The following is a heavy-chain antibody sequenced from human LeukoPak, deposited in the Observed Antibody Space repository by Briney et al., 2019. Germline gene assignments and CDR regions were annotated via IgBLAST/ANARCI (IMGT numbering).Heavy chain of an antibody. CDR2: IYYSGST. Sequence: SETLSLTCTVSGGSISSGDYYWSWIRQPPGKGLEWIGYIYYSGSTYYNPSLKCRLTISIDTSKSQFSLKLSSVTAADTAVYYCARLLYYGSGSYYNWFDPWGQGTLVTVSS. CDR1: GGSISSGDYY. V-gene: IGHV4-30-4*01. D-gene: IGHD3-10*01. J-gene: IGHJ5*02. CDR3: ARLLYYGSGSYYNWFDP.